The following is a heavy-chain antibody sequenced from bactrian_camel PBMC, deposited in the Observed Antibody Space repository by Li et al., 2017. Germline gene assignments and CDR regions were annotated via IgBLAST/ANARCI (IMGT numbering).Heavy chain of an antibody. CDR3: AADPSWTAVAARVPTFGS. V-gene: IGHV3S53*01. D-gene: IGHD3*01. CDR1: VRTSYNRDS. Sequence: HVQLVESGVGSVQAGGSLRLACAALVRTSYNRDSMGWFRQGPGKEPEGVAALTRDGRIDYSDSVKGRFTVSRDDAKNTLYLQMNILKPEDTAIYYCAADPSWTAVAARVPTFGSRGKGTQVTVS. CDR2: LTRDGRI. J-gene: IGHJ6*01.